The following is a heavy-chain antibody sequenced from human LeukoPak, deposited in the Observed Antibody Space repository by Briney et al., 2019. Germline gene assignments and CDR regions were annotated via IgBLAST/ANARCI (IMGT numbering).Heavy chain of an antibody. CDR1: GDSVSTTDYY. Sequence: SETLSLTCTVSGDSVSTTDYYWAWIRQPPGRGLEWIGYIYDSGNTYYNPPLKSRFTISVDTSNNQVSLRLRSVTAADTAVYYCARVGYCSSASCYSPGAFDIWGQGTMVTVFS. CDR3: ARVGYCSSASCYSPGAFDI. V-gene: IGHV4-30-4*08. J-gene: IGHJ3*02. CDR2: IYDSGNT. D-gene: IGHD2-2*01.